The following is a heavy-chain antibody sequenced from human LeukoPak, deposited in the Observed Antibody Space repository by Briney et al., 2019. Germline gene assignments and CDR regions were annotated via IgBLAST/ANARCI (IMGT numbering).Heavy chain of an antibody. CDR1: GFTFSSYD. Sequence: PWGSLRLSCAASGFTFSSYDMHWVRQTTGKGLEWVSGIGTAGATFYPGSVKGRFTISRENAKNSLYLQMNNLRVGDTAVYYCTRATAGFDYWGQGTLVTVSS. CDR3: TRATAGFDY. CDR2: IGTAGAT. V-gene: IGHV3-13*01. J-gene: IGHJ4*02.